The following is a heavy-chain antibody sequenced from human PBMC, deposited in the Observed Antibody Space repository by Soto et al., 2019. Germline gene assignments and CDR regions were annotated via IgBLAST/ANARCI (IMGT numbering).Heavy chain of an antibody. CDR2: ISYDGSNK. J-gene: IGHJ4*02. CDR3: AKAQPDYATVTTAISY. D-gene: IGHD4-17*01. V-gene: IGHV3-30*18. Sequence: QVQLVESGGGVVQPGRSLRLSCAASGFTFSSYGMHWVRQAPGKGLEWVAVISYDGSNKYYADSVKGRFTISRDNSNNTLCLQMNSLRAEDTAVYYCAKAQPDYATVTTAISYWGQGTLVTVSS. CDR1: GFTFSSYG.